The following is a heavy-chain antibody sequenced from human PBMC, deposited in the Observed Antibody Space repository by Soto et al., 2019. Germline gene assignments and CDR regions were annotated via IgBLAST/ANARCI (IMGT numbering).Heavy chain of an antibody. CDR1: GGSFSGYY. CDR2: INHSGST. V-gene: IGHV4-34*01. D-gene: IGHD3-9*01. J-gene: IGHJ4*02. CDR3: ARRYILTGYYPAY. Sequence: SETLSLTCAVYGGSFSGYYWSWIRQPPWKGLEWIGEINHSGSTNYNPSLKSRVTISVDTSKNQFSLKLSSVTAADTAVYYCARRYILTGYYPAYWGQGTLVTVSS.